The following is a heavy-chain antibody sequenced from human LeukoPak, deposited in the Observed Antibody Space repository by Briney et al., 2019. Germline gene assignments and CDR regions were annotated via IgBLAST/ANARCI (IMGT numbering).Heavy chain of an antibody. J-gene: IGHJ4*02. V-gene: IGHV3-33*01. CDR1: GFTFNSYA. Sequence: GGSLRLSCAASGFTFNSYAMHWVRQAPGKGLEWVAIIWSDGNNKYYADSVEGRFTISRDTSKNTLFLQMNSLRAEDTAVYYCARDCSGGSCYSFDYWGQGTLVTVSS. D-gene: IGHD2-15*01. CDR3: ARDCSGGSCYSFDY. CDR2: IWSDGNNK.